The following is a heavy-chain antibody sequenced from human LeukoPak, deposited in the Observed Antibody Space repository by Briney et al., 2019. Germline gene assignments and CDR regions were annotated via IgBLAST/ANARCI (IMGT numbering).Heavy chain of an antibody. Sequence: SVKVSCKASGGTFSSYAISWVRQAPGQGLEWMGGIIPIFGTANYAQKFQGRVTITADESTSTAYMELSSLRSEDTAVYYCAATGYYGSGSYYLNYWGQGTLVTVSS. CDR2: IIPIFGTA. V-gene: IGHV1-69*01. J-gene: IGHJ4*02. CDR1: GGTFSSYA. CDR3: AATGYYGSGSYYLNY. D-gene: IGHD3-10*01.